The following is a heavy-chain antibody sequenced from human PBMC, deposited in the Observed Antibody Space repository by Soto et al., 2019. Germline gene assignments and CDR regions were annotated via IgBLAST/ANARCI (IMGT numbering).Heavy chain of an antibody. CDR1: GGSISSGDYS. CDR2: IYNSGIT. D-gene: IGHD3-3*01. J-gene: IGHJ5*02. Sequence: SETLSLTCTVSGGSISSGDYSWSWVRQSPGKGLEWIGHIYNSGITYYNPSLKSRVVISIDTSRNQFSLRLNSLTAADRAVYFCARGVTVFGRVSRFCFAPWGQGTVVTVSS. V-gene: IGHV4-30-4*01. CDR3: ARGVTVFGRVSRFCFAP.